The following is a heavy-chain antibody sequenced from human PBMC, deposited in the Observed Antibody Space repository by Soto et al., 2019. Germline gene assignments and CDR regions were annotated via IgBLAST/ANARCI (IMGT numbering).Heavy chain of an antibody. D-gene: IGHD5-18*01. V-gene: IGHV3-30*18. Sequence: GGSLRLSCAASGFTFSSYGMHWVRQAPGKGLEWVAVISYDGSNKYYADSVKGRFTISRDNSKNTLYLQMNSLRAEDTAWYYCAKGGAAAYSYGPNDAFDIWGQGTMVTVSS. CDR1: GFTFSSYG. CDR3: AKGGAAAYSYGPNDAFDI. CDR2: ISYDGSNK. J-gene: IGHJ3*02.